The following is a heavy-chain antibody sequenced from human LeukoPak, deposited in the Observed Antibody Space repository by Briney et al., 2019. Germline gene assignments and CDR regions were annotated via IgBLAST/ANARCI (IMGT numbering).Heavy chain of an antibody. D-gene: IGHD3-9*01. V-gene: IGHV3-74*01. CDR1: GFTFSSYW. CDR2: INSDGSST. Sequence: GGSLRLSCAASGFTFSSYWMHWVRQAPGKGLVWVSRINSDGSSTSYADSVKGRFTISRDNAKNTLYLQMNSLRAEDTAVYYCAKVGAYYDILTGYGYYYMDVWGKGTTVTISS. CDR3: AKVGAYYDILTGYGYYYMDV. J-gene: IGHJ6*03.